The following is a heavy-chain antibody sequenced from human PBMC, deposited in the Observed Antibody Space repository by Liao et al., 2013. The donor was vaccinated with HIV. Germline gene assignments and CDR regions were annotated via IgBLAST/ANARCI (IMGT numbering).Heavy chain of an antibody. J-gene: IGHJ3*02. CDR1: GGSISSGDYY. V-gene: IGHV4-30-4*08. CDR2: IYYSGNA. D-gene: IGHD2-2*02. Sequence: QVQLQESGPGLVKPSQTLSLTCTVSGGSISSGDYYWSWIRQPPGKGLEWIGYIYYSGNANYNPSLKSRVTISTDTSKNQFSLKLSSVTAADTAVYYCARVSSGSYCSSFTCYNSDSAAFDIWGRGTVVTVSS. CDR3: ARVSSGSYCSSFTCYNSDSAAFDI.